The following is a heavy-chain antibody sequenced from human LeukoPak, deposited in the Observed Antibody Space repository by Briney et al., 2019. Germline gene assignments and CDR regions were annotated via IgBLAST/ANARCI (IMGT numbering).Heavy chain of an antibody. CDR2: IYYSGST. Sequence: PSETLSLTCTVSGGSICSHYWSWIRQPPGKGLEWIGYIYYSGSTNYNPSLKSRVTISVDTSKNQFSLKLSSVTAADTAVYYCASYSSGYPNAFDIWGQGTMVTVSS. CDR1: GGSICSHY. J-gene: IGHJ3*02. V-gene: IGHV4-59*11. D-gene: IGHD3-22*01. CDR3: ASYSSGYPNAFDI.